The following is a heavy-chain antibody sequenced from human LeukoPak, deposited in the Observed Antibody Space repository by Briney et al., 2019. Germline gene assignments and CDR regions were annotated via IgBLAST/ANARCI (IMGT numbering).Heavy chain of an antibody. V-gene: IGHV3-21*01. J-gene: IGHJ3*02. CDR2: ISSSSSYI. CDR3: ARDSSSMKVDAFDI. D-gene: IGHD6-6*01. Sequence: GGSLRLSCAASGFTFSSYSMNWVRQAPGKGLEWVSSISSSSSYIYYADSVKGRFTISRDNAKNSLYLQMNSLRAEDTAVYYCARDSSSMKVDAFDIWGQGTMVTVSS. CDR1: GFTFSSYS.